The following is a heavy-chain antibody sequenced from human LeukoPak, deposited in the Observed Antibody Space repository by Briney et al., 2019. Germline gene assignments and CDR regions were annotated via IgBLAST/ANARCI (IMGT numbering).Heavy chain of an antibody. Sequence: PGRSLRLSCAASGFTFSSYGMHWVRQAPGKGLEWVAVISYDGSNKYYADSVKGRFTISRDNSKNTLYLQINSLRAEDTAVYYCAKELDYYGSGSYYKGIYYYYGMDVWGQGTTVTVSS. V-gene: IGHV3-30*18. CDR2: ISYDGSNK. CDR1: GFTFSSYG. CDR3: AKELDYYGSGSYYKGIYYYYGMDV. J-gene: IGHJ6*02. D-gene: IGHD3-10*01.